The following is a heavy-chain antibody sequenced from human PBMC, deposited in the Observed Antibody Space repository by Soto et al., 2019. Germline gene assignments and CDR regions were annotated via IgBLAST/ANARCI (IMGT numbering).Heavy chain of an antibody. D-gene: IGHD2-15*01. V-gene: IGHV3-30-3*01. J-gene: IGHJ4*02. CDR3: AREPSYCSGGSCPSDY. CDR1: GFTFSSYA. CDR2: ISYDGSNK. Sequence: QVQLVESGGGVVQPGRSLRLSCAASGFTFSSYAMHWVRQAPGKGLEWVAVISYDGSNKYYADSVKGRFTISRDNSKNTLYLQMNSLRAEDTAVYYCAREPSYCSGGSCPSDYWGQGTLVTVSS.